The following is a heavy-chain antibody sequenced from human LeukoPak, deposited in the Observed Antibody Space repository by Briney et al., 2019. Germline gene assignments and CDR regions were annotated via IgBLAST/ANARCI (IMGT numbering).Heavy chain of an antibody. CDR3: AKTGRDYGDFFYFDY. D-gene: IGHD4-17*01. Sequence: GGSLRLSCAASGFTFSNYTMSWVRQAPGKGLEWVSALNHGGGSTYYADSVKGRFTIFRDNSKNTLYLQISSLRVEDTAVYYCAKTGRDYGDFFYFDYWGQGTLVTVSS. J-gene: IGHJ4*02. V-gene: IGHV3-23*01. CDR2: LNHGGGST. CDR1: GFTFSNYT.